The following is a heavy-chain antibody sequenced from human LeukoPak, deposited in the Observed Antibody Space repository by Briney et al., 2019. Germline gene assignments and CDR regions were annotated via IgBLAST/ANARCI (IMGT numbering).Heavy chain of an antibody. CDR1: GGSISSYY. V-gene: IGHV4-59*08. CDR2: IYYGGST. J-gene: IGHJ4*02. Sequence: SETLSLTCTVSGGSISSYYWSWIRQPPGKGLEWIGYIYYGGSTNYNPSLKSRVTTSVDTSKNQFSLKLSSVTAADTAVYYCARNTAVMGRFDYWGQGTLVTVSS. CDR3: ARNTAVMGRFDY. D-gene: IGHD6-19*01.